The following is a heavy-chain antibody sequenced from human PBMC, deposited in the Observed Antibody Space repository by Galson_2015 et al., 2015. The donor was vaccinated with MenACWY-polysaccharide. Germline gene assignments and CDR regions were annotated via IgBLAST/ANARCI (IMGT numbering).Heavy chain of an antibody. CDR1: GYTFTSYD. CDR2: MNPNSGNT. J-gene: IGHJ4*02. V-gene: IGHV1-8*01. CDR3: ASTKAGTHYFDY. D-gene: IGHD6-19*01. Sequence: SVKVSCKASGYTFTSYDINWVRQSTGQGLEWMGWMNPNSGNTGYAQKFQGRVTMTRNTSISTAYMELSSLTSEDTAVYYCASTKAGTHYFDYWGQGTLVTVSS.